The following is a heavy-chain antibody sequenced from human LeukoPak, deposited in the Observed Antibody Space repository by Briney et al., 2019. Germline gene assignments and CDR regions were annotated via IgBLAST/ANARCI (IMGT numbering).Heavy chain of an antibody. Sequence: ASVKVSCKASGCTFTSYGMSWVRQAPGKGLEGMGWISAYNGNTNYAQKLQGRVTMTTDTSTSTAYMELRSLRSDDTAVSYCARVYSGSYEYFDYWGQGTLVTVSS. CDR2: ISAYNGNT. CDR3: ARVYSGSYEYFDY. V-gene: IGHV1-18*01. CDR1: GCTFTSYG. D-gene: IGHD1-26*01. J-gene: IGHJ4*02.